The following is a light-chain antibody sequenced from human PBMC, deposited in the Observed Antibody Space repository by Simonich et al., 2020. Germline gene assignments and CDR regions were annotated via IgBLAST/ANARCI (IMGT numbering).Light chain of an antibody. Sequence: DIVMTQSPDSLAVSLGERATINCKSSQSVLYSSNNKNDLACYQQKPGQHPKLRIYWASTRESGVPDRFSGSGSGTDFTLTISILQAEDVAVYYCQQYYSTPWTFGQGTKVEIK. CDR1: QSVLYSSNNKND. J-gene: IGKJ1*01. V-gene: IGKV4-1*01. CDR2: WAS. CDR3: QQYYSTPWT.